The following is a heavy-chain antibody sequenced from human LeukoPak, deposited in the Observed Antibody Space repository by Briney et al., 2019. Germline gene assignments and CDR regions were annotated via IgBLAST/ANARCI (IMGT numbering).Heavy chain of an antibody. CDR2: IYYSGST. CDR1: GGSISSGGYY. V-gene: IGHV4-31*03. D-gene: IGHD3-22*01. CDR3: ARSTYYYDSSGYYYFDY. Sequence: SETLSLTCTVSGGSISSGGYYWSWIRQHPGKGLEWIGYIYYSGSTYYNPSLKSRVTISVDTSKNQFSLKLSSVTAADTAVYYCARSTYYYDSSGYYYFDYWGQGTLVTVSS. J-gene: IGHJ4*02.